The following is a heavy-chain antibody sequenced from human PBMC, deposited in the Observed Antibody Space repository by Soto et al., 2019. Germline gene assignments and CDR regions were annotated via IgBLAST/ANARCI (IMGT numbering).Heavy chain of an antibody. CDR2: ISDSGGST. Sequence: EVQLLESGGGLVQSGGSLRHSCAASGITFSSYAMSWVRQAPGKGLEWVSGISDSGGSTYYADSVKGRFTISRDNSKNTLYLQMNSLRAEDTAVYYCAKADYGDYGFDYWGQGTLVTVSS. J-gene: IGHJ4*02. V-gene: IGHV3-23*01. CDR1: GITFSSYA. CDR3: AKADYGDYGFDY. D-gene: IGHD4-17*01.